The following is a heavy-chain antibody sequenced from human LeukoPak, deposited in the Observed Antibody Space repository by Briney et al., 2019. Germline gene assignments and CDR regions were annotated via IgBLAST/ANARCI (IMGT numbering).Heavy chain of an antibody. CDR3: AGGVVTDLHY. CDR1: GGSFSGYY. Sequence: SETLSLTCAVYGGSFSGYYWSWIRQPPGKGLEWIGEINHSGSTNYNPSLKSRVTISVDTSKNQFSLKLSSVTPEDTAVYYCAGGVVTDLHYWGQGTLVTVSS. J-gene: IGHJ4*02. CDR2: INHSGST. D-gene: IGHD3-3*01. V-gene: IGHV4-34*01.